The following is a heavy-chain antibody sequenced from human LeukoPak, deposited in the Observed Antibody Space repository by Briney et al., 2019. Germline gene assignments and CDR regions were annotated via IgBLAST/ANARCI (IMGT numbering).Heavy chain of an antibody. CDR3: AREPPPVTIFGVVNYYGMDV. CDR1: GFTFSSYE. V-gene: IGHV3-48*03. CDR2: ISSSGSTI. Sequence: GGSLRLPCAASGFTFSSYEMNWVRQAPGKGLEWVSYISSSGSTIYYAGSVKGRFTISRDNAKNSLYLQMNSLRAEDTAVYYCAREPPPVTIFGVVNYYGMDVWGQGTTVTVSS. D-gene: IGHD3-3*01. J-gene: IGHJ6*02.